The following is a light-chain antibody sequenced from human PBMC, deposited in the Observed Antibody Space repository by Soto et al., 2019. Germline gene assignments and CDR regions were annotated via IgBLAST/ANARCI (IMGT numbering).Light chain of an antibody. V-gene: IGKV1-12*01. Sequence: DIQMTQYPSTLSASLGDRLTITCRASQSISSCLAWYQQKPGKAPKLLIYAASSLQSGVPSRFSGSGSGTDFTLTISSLQPEDFATYYCQQANSFPYTFGQGTKVDIK. CDR2: AAS. CDR1: QSISSC. CDR3: QQANSFPYT. J-gene: IGKJ2*01.